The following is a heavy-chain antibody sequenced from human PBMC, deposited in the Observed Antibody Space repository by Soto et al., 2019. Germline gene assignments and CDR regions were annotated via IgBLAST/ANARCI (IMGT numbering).Heavy chain of an antibody. V-gene: IGHV5-51*01. Sequence: GESLKISCQCSGYTFSNFWIGWVRQLPGKGLEWMGIIYPGDHETRYSPSFHGKVTISADKSINTAYLQWDSLEASDTAFYFCARSPRSSPYFDYWGQGALVTVSS. CDR3: ARSPRSSPYFDY. J-gene: IGHJ4*02. CDR2: IYPGDHET. CDR1: GYTFSNFW. D-gene: IGHD6-13*01.